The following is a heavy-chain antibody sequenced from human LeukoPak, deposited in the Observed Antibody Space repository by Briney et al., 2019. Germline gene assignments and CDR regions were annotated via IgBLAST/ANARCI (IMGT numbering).Heavy chain of an antibody. CDR1: GYTFTNYF. CDR2: INPRIGSR. J-gene: IGHJ3*02. D-gene: IGHD6-19*01. Sequence: EASVKVSCKASGYTFTNYFIHWVRQAPGQGLEWMRLINPRIGSRTYAQKFQGRVTMTRDTSTSTVYMELSSLTSEDTAVYFCAREEQWHIEAFDIWGHGTMVTVSS. CDR3: AREEQWHIEAFDI. V-gene: IGHV1-46*01.